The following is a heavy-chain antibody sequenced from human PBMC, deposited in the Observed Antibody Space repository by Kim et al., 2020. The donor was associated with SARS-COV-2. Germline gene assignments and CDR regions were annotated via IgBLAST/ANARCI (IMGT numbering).Heavy chain of an antibody. D-gene: IGHD2-2*02. CDR1: GFIASNNY. J-gene: IGHJ6*02. V-gene: IGHV3-53*01. Sequence: GGSLRLSCAASGFIASNNYMNWVRQAPGKGLEWVSVTVNSDNTYYADSVKGRFTVFRDNSKNALYLQMNSLRAEDTAVYYCVRESNTAYGMDVWGQGTT. CDR2: TVNSDNT. CDR3: VRESNTAYGMDV.